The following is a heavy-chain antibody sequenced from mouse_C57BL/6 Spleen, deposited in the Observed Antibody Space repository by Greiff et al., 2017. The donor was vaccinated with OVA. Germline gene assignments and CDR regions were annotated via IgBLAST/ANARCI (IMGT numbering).Heavy chain of an antibody. J-gene: IGHJ2*01. D-gene: IGHD1-1*01. CDR1: GYTFTDYY. Sequence: VQLQQSGPELVKPGASVKISCKASGYTFTDYYMNWVKQSHGKSLEWIGDINPNNGGTSYNQKFKGKATLTVDKSSSTAYMELRSLTSEDSAVYDCARSRGSSNGNYWGQGTTLTVSS. V-gene: IGHV1-26*01. CDR3: ARSRGSSNGNY. CDR2: INPNNGGT.